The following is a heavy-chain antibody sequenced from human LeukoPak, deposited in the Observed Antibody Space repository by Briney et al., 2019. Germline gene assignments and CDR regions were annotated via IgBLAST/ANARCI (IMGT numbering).Heavy chain of an antibody. CDR2: INVDGSRV. D-gene: IGHD3-3*02. V-gene: IGHV3-74*01. CDR3: VSEPPHFRGFDY. J-gene: IGHJ4*02. Sequence: PGGSLRLSCAASGFTFSNYAMSWVRQAPGKGLVWVARINVDGSRVVYADSVKGRFMISRDNAKRTLHLQLNSLRGDDTAVYFCVSEPPHFRGFDYWGQGTLVTVSS. CDR1: GFTFSNYA.